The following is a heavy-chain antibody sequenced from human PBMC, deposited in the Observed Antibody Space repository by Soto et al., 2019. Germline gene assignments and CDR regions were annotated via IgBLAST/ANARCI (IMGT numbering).Heavy chain of an antibody. CDR2: IIPILGIA. CDR1: GGTFSSYT. J-gene: IGHJ4*02. Sequence: QVQLVQSGAEVKKPGSSVKVSCKASGGTFSSYTISWVRQAPGQGLEWMGRIIPILGIANYAQKFQGRVTITADKSTSTAYMELSSLRSEATAVYYCARESGYSGYDFDYWGQGTLVTVSS. V-gene: IGHV1-69*02. CDR3: ARESGYSGYDFDY. D-gene: IGHD5-12*01.